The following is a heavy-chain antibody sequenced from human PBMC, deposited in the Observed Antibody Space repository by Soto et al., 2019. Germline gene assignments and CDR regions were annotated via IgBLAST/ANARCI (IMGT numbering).Heavy chain of an antibody. J-gene: IGHJ4*02. V-gene: IGHV4-59*01. Sequence: SETLSLTCTVSGGSISSYYWSWIRQPPGKGLEWIGYIYYSGSTDYNPSLKSRVTISVDTSKNHFSLKLSSVSAADTAVYYCARTGFSSGWYPLDYWGQGTLVTVSS. CDR3: ARTGFSSGWYPLDY. CDR1: GGSISSYY. CDR2: IYYSGST. D-gene: IGHD6-13*01.